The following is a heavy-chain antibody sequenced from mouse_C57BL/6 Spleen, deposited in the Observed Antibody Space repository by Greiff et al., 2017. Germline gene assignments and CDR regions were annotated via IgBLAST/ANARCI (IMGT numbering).Heavy chain of an antibody. V-gene: IGHV1-82*01. CDR2: IYPGDGDT. CDR3: ARGGPFTTVVDYAMDY. J-gene: IGHJ4*01. CDR1: GYAFSSSW. Sequence: VQLQQSGPELVKPGASVKISCKASGYAFSSSWMNWVKQRPGKGLEWIGRIYPGDGDTNYNGKFKGKATLTADKSSSTAYMQLSSLTSEDSAVYFCARGGPFTTVVDYAMDYWGQGTSVTVSS. D-gene: IGHD1-1*01.